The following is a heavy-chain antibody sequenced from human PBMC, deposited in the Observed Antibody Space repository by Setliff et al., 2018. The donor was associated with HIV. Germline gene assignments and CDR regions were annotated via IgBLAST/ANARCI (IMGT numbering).Heavy chain of an antibody. J-gene: IGHJ3*01. CDR3: ARVPNWGSAPFAYDV. Sequence: PGGSLRLSCAASGFPFSSYEMNWIRQLPGKGLEWIGYILDSGSTYYNPSLRGRLSMSIDTSANQFSVELTSVTAADTALYFCARVPNWGSAPFAYDVWGLGTMVTVS. CDR2: ILDSGST. CDR1: GFPFSSYE. D-gene: IGHD7-27*01. V-gene: IGHV4-59*12.